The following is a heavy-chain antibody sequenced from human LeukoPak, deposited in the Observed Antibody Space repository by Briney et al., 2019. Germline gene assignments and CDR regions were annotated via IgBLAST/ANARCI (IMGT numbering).Heavy chain of an antibody. CDR2: INLDGSER. V-gene: IGHV3-7*03. Sequence: GGSLRLSCAASGFTFSGHSMTWVRQAPGKGLEWVANINLDGSERFYVDFVKGRFTISRDNAKNSLYLQMNSLRAEDTALYYCAKEDRRGRHFDYWGQGTLVTVSS. J-gene: IGHJ4*02. CDR3: AKEDRRGRHFDY. D-gene: IGHD3-16*01. CDR1: GFTFSGHS.